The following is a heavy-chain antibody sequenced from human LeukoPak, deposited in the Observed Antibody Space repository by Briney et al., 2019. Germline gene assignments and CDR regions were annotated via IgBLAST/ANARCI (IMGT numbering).Heavy chain of an antibody. J-gene: IGHJ4*02. CDR3: ATYWDYDSSGYYSPFDY. CDR2: FDPEDGEI. D-gene: IGHD3-22*01. CDR1: GYTLTELS. V-gene: IGHV1-24*01. Sequence: GASVKVSCKVSGYTLTELSMHWVRQAPGKGLEWMGGFDPEDGEIIYAQKFQGRVTMTEDTSTDTAYMELSSLRSEDTAVYYCATYWDYDSSGYYSPFDYWGQGTLVTVSS.